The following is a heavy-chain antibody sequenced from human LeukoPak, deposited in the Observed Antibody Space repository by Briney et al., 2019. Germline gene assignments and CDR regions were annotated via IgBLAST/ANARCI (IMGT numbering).Heavy chain of an antibody. V-gene: IGHV4-38-2*01. CDR1: GYSISSGYC. CDR2: IFRAGNT. CDR3: ARVVTLGGNDY. Sequence: SETLSLTCAVSGYSISSGYCWGRIRQPPGKGLEWIGTIFRAGNTYYNPSLKSRVTISVDTSKNQFSLKLSSVTAADTATSYCARVVTLGGNDYWGQGTLVTVSS. J-gene: IGHJ4*02. D-gene: IGHD4-23*01.